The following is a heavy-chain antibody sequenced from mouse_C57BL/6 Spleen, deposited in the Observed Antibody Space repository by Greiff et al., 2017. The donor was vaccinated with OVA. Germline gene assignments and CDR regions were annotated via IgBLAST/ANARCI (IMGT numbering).Heavy chain of an antibody. D-gene: IGHD2-3*01. Sequence: VQLQQSGPELVKPGASVKISCKASGYTLTDYYMNWVKQSHGKSLEWIGDINPNNGGTSYNQKFKGKATLTVDKSSSTAYMELRSLTSEDSAVYYCARGYDGYGFDYWGQGTTLTVSS. CDR3: ARGYDGYGFDY. V-gene: IGHV1-26*01. CDR2: INPNNGGT. CDR1: GYTLTDYY. J-gene: IGHJ2*01.